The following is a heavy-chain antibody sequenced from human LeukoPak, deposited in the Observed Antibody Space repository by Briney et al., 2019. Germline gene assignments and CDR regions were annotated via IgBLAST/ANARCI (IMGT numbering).Heavy chain of an antibody. J-gene: IGHJ4*02. CDR2: ISGSGGST. V-gene: IGHV3-23*01. CDR3: ARDTDRSTWIQLWSPWFSY. D-gene: IGHD5-18*01. Sequence: GGSLRLSCAASGFTFSSYAMSWVRQAPGKGLEWVSAISGSGGSTYYADSVKGRFTISRDNAKNSLYLQMNSLRAEDTAVYYCARDTDRSTWIQLWSPWFSYWGQGTLVTVSS. CDR1: GFTFSSYA.